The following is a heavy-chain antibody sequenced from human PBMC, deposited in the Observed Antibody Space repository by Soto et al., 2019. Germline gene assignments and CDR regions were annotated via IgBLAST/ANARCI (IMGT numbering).Heavy chain of an antibody. CDR1: GFTFSSYA. V-gene: IGHV3-23*01. D-gene: IGHD2-15*01. J-gene: IGHJ4*02. CDR2: IGGGGGDR. Sequence: EVQLLESGGGLVQPGGSLRLSCAASGFTFSSYAMGWVRQAPGTGLEWVSGIGGGGGDRSFADSVKGRFTISRDNSKNTLYLHMNSLRAEDTARYYCAKERVAAAYVETSPFDFWGQGTQVTVSS. CDR3: AKERVAAAYVETSPFDF.